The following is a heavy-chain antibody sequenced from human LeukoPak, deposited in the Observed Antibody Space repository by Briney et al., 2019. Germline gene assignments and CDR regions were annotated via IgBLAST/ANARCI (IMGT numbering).Heavy chain of an antibody. J-gene: IGHJ4*02. CDR2: IYYSGST. D-gene: IGHD3-22*01. CDR1: GGSISSYY. Sequence: SETLSLTCTVSGGSISSYYWSWIRQPPGKGLEWIGYIYYSGSTYYNPSLKSRVTISVDTSKNQFSLKLRSVTAADTAVYYCAREGYYDSSGYSDYWGQGTLVTVSS. V-gene: IGHV4-59*12. CDR3: AREGYYDSSGYSDY.